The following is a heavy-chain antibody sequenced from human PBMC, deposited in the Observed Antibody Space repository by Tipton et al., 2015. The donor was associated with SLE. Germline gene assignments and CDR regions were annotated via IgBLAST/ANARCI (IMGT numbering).Heavy chain of an antibody. CDR1: GYTFSSNY. Sequence: QSGAEVKKPGASVKVSCKASGYTFSSNYIHWVRQAPGQGLEWMGMINPSGGGTSYAQKFQGRVTMTRDTSTSTVYMEVSSLRSEDTAVYYCARDKMATTYFDYWGQGTLVTVSS. CDR2: INPSGGGT. J-gene: IGHJ4*02. D-gene: IGHD5-24*01. V-gene: IGHV1-46*01. CDR3: ARDKMATTYFDY.